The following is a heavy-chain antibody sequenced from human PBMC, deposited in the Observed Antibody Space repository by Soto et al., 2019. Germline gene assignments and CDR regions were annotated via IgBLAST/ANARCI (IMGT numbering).Heavy chain of an antibody. CDR1: GYTFTAYY. D-gene: IGHD2-8*01. CDR3: ARGYCNNGVCLVAAGLDS. Sequence: QVQLVQSGANVKKPGASVKVSCEASGYTFTAYYMHWVRQAPGQGLEWMGYINPNTRGTKYTQKFQGRVTMTRDTSISTAYMELSSLTSDDTAVYYCARGYCNNGVCLVAAGLDSWGQGTLVTVSS. J-gene: IGHJ4*02. V-gene: IGHV1-2*02. CDR2: INPNTRGT.